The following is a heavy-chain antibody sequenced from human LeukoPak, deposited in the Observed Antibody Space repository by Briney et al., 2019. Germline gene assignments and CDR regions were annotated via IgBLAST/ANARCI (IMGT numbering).Heavy chain of an antibody. J-gene: IGHJ6*03. Sequence: GGSLRLSCAPSEVSDTGNYMSWVRQAPGQGLEWVSLIYDTGTTHYADSVKGRFTISRDNSKNTVYLQMNYLRVEDTAVYYCAIERDSLIRGVLGAMDVWGKGTTVTVPS. CDR3: AIERDSLIRGVLGAMDV. D-gene: IGHD3-10*01. CDR1: EVSDTGNY. CDR2: IYDTGTT. V-gene: IGHV3-53*01.